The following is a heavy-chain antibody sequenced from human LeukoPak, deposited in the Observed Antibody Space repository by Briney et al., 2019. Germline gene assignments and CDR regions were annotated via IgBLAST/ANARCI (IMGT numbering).Heavy chain of an antibody. CDR1: GFTFSSYE. CDR2: ISSSGSTI. CDR3: ARDLGYSYGFEN. Sequence: GGSLRLSCAASGFTFSSYEMNWVRQAPGKGLEWVSYISSSGSTIYYADSVKGRFTISRDNAKNSLYLQMNSLRAEDTAVYYCARDLGYSYGFENWGQGTLVTVSS. J-gene: IGHJ4*02. V-gene: IGHV3-48*03. D-gene: IGHD5-18*01.